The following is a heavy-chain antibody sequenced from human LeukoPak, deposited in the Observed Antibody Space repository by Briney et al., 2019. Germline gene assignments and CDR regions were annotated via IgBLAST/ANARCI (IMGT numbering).Heavy chain of an antibody. CDR3: ARDYDYVWGSYRSDYYFYY. V-gene: IGHV3-21*01. D-gene: IGHD3-16*02. CDR1: GFTFSSYE. J-gene: IGHJ4*02. Sequence: GGSLRLSCAASGFTFSSYEMNWVSQAQGKGLEWVPSISSSSSYIYYADSVKGRFTISRDNAKISLYLQMNSLRAEDTAVYYCARDYDYVWGSYRSDYYFYYWGQGTLVTVSS. CDR2: ISSSSSYI.